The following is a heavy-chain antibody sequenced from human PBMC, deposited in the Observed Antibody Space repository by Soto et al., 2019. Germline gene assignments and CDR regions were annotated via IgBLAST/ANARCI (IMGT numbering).Heavy chain of an antibody. J-gene: IGHJ5*02. V-gene: IGHV1-2*04. Sequence: ASVKVSCKASGYTFTGYYMHWVRQAPGQGLEWMGWINPNSGGTNYAQKFQGWVTMTRDTSISTAYMELSRLRSDDTAVYYCARGGPLPTDSSTLTRGYNWFDPWGQGTLVTSPQ. D-gene: IGHD6-13*01. CDR2: INPNSGGT. CDR1: GYTFTGYY. CDR3: ARGGPLPTDSSTLTRGYNWFDP.